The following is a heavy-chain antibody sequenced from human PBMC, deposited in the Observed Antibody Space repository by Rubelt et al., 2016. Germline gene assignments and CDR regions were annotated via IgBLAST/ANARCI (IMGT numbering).Heavy chain of an antibody. V-gene: IGHV3-48*04. CDR1: GFTFSSYS. Sequence: QLVESGGGLVQPGGSLRLSCAASGFTFSSYSMNWVRQAPGKGMEWVSYITSSSSTIFYADSVKGRFTISRDNAKNSLYLQMSSLRAEDTAVYYCSRVGLGLYGMDVWGQGPTVTVSS. D-gene: IGHD3-16*01. J-gene: IGHJ6*02. CDR3: SRVGLGLYGMDV. CDR2: ITSSSSTI.